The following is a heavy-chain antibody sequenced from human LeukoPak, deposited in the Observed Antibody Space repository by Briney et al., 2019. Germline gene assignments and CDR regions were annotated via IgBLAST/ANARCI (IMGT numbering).Heavy chain of an antibody. Sequence: GGSLRLSCAASGFTFSSYGMHWVRQAPGKGLEWVAVISYDGSNKYYADSVKGRFTISRDNSKNTLYLQMNSLRAEDTAVYYCATATSGYWGEGTLVTVSS. V-gene: IGHV3-30*03. D-gene: IGHD1-26*01. CDR2: ISYDGSNK. CDR3: ATATSGY. J-gene: IGHJ4*02. CDR1: GFTFSSYG.